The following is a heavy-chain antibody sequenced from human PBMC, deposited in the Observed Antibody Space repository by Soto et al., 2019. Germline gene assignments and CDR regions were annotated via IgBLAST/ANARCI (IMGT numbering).Heavy chain of an antibody. Sequence: PSETLSLTCTVSGGSISSYYWSWIRQPPGKGLEWIGYIYYSGSTNYNPSLKSRVTISVDTSKNQFSLKLSSVTAADTAVYYCARDSVTAVDYWGQGTLVTVSS. J-gene: IGHJ4*02. CDR2: IYYSGST. D-gene: IGHD2-21*02. CDR3: ARDSVTAVDY. CDR1: GGSISSYY. V-gene: IGHV4-59*01.